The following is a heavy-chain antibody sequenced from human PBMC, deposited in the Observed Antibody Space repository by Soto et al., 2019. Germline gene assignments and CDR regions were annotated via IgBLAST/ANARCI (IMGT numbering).Heavy chain of an antibody. Sequence: SETLSLTCSVSGVSIVYYYWNWIRKPPGKGLEWLGHIYYTGITAYNPSLNSRVTISVDTSKNQISLNLGSVTAADTAVYYCASLPARHYYHGVDVWGPVTTVTVSS. D-gene: IGHD2-2*01. V-gene: IGHV4-59*01. CDR3: ASLPARHYYHGVDV. CDR2: IYYTGIT. CDR1: GVSIVYYY. J-gene: IGHJ6*02.